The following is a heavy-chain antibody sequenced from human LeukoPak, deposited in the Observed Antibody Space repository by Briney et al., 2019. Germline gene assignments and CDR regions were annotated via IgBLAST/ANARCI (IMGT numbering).Heavy chain of an antibody. V-gene: IGHV1-2*06. CDR1: GYTFTGYY. Sequence: ASVKVSCKASGYTFTGYYMHWVRQAPGQGLEWMGRINPNSGGTNYAQKFQGRVTMTRDTSISTAYMELSRLRSDDTAAYYCARDPASAFRYYYYYMDVWGKGTTVTVSS. D-gene: IGHD2-15*01. CDR2: INPNSGGT. J-gene: IGHJ6*03. CDR3: ARDPASAFRYYYYYMDV.